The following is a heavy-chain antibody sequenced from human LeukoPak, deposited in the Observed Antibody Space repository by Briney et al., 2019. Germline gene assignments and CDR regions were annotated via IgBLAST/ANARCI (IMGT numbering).Heavy chain of an antibody. D-gene: IGHD3-22*01. V-gene: IGHV3-7*01. J-gene: IGHJ4*02. CDR1: GFTFSSYW. CDR3: ARGKYYYDGTGYYPGGDY. Sequence: GGSLRLSCAASGFTFSSYWMSWVRQAPGKGLEWVANIKQDGSEKYYVDSMKGRFTISRDNAKNSLYLQMNSLRAEDTAVYYCARGKYYYDGTGYYPGGDYWGQGTLVTVSS. CDR2: IKQDGSEK.